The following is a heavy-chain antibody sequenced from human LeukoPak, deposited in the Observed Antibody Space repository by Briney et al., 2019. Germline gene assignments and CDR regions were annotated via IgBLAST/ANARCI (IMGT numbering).Heavy chain of an antibody. D-gene: IGHD3-22*01. CDR1: GGSFSGYY. Sequence: SETLPLTCAVYGGSFSGYYWSWIRQPPGKGLEWIGEINHSGSTNYNPSLKSRVTISVDTSKNQFSLKLSSVTAADTAVYYCARGGYYYDSSGYSTDFDYWGQGTLVTVSS. CDR2: INHSGST. V-gene: IGHV4-34*01. CDR3: ARGGYYYDSSGYSTDFDY. J-gene: IGHJ4*02.